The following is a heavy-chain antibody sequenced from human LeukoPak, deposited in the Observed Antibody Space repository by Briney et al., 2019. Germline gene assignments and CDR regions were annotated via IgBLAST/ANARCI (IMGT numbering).Heavy chain of an antibody. CDR1: GFTVCNNY. D-gene: IGHD2-8*01. CDR3: ARDPPAVSINTYA. V-gene: IGHV3-66*01. CDR2: IFSHGET. J-gene: IGHJ4*02. Sequence: GGSLRLSCAASGFTVCNNYMNWVRQAPGKGLEWVSLIFSHGETSYADSVKGRFTISRDNSKNTLYLQMNGLRVEDTAVYYCARDPPAVSINTYAWGRGTLVTVSS.